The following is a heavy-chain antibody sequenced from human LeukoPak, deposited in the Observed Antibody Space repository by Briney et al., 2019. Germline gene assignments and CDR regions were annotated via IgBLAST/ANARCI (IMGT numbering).Heavy chain of an antibody. V-gene: IGHV3-33*01. CDR3: ARESAGISSDI. Sequence: PGGSLRLSCATSGFTFMTYGFHWVRQAPGKGLEWVAVIWSDGSKQYYADSVKGQFTISRDSSDSTVHLHMNSLRVEDTAVYYCARESAGISSDIWGQGTMVTVSS. CDR2: IWSDGSKQ. D-gene: IGHD2-15*01. CDR1: GFTFMTYG. J-gene: IGHJ3*02.